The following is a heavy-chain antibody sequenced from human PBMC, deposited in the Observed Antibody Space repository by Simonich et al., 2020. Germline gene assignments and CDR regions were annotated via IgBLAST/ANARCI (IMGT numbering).Heavy chain of an antibody. CDR2: RNPNSGNT. Sequence: QVQLVQSGAEVKKPGASVKVSCKASGYTFTSYDINWVRQATGQGLGWMGWRNPNSGNTGYAQKFQGRVTITRNTSISTAYMELSSLRSEDTAVYYCARARYCSSTSCYNWFDPWGQGTLVTVSS. J-gene: IGHJ5*02. D-gene: IGHD2-2*01. V-gene: IGHV1-8*03. CDR1: GYTFTSYD. CDR3: ARARYCSSTSCYNWFDP.